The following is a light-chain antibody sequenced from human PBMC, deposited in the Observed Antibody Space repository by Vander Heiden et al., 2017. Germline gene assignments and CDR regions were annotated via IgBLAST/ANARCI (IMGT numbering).Light chain of an antibody. J-gene: IGKJ1*01. Sequence: IQITQPPSSLPASVGDRVTITCRASQAIGSYLSWYQEKPGKAPNLLIYATSNLQSGVPSRFSGSGSGPDFTLTIRSVQPEDFATYYCQQGYSVPWTFGQGTKVEIK. V-gene: IGKV1-39*01. CDR2: ATS. CDR3: QQGYSVPWT. CDR1: QAIGSY.